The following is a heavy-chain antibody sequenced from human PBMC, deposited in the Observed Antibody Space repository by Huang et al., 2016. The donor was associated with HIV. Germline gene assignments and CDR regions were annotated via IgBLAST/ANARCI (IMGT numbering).Heavy chain of an antibody. D-gene: IGHD3-16*01. V-gene: IGHV1-46*01. CDR2: INPGDNSK. J-gene: IGHJ5*02. Sequence: VQLVQSGAAEKKPGASVKVSCKVSGYTVSSNYIHWVRQAPGLGFEWMGIINPGDNSKTFAPKVRGRLTMTRDTSTSTVYMELNSLTSHDTAVYYCARSGGAYTDNWLDHWGQGTLVTVSS. CDR3: ARSGGAYTDNWLDH. CDR1: GYTVSSNY.